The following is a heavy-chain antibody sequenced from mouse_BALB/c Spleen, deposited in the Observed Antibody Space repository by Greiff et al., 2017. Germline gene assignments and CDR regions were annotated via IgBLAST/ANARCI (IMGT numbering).Heavy chain of an antibody. V-gene: IGHV5-6-3*01. CDR3: ASDDYEAWFAY. CDR1: GFTFSSYG. D-gene: IGHD2-4*01. CDR2: INSNGGST. J-gene: IGHJ3*01. Sequence: EVQRVESGGGLVQPGGSLKLSCAASGFTFSSYGMSWVRQTPDKRLELVATINSNGGSTYYPDSVKGRFTISRDNAKNTLYLQMSSLKSEDTAMYYCASDDYEAWFAYWGQGTLVTVSA.